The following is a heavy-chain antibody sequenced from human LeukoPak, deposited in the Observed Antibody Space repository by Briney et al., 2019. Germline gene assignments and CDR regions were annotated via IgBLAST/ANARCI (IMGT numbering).Heavy chain of an antibody. D-gene: IGHD2-21*01. J-gene: IGHJ4*02. CDR2: ISGSGGST. Sequence: GGSLRLSCAASGFTFSSYAMSWVRQAPGKGLEWVSAISGSGGSTYYADSVKGRFTISRDNSKNTLYLQMNSPRAEDAAVYYCSQVPGIGQGGLYFDYWGQGTLVTVSS. V-gene: IGHV3-23*01. CDR3: SQVPGIGQGGLYFDY. CDR1: GFTFSSYA.